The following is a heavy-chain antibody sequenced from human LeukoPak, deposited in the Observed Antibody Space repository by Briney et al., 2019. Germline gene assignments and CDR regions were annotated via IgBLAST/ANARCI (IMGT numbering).Heavy chain of an antibody. Sequence: SVKVSCKASGGTFSSYAISWVRQAPGQGLEWMGRIIPILGIANYAQKFQGRVTITADKSTSTAYMELSSLRSEDTAVYYCARTLSGGSCYDYWGQGTMATVSS. V-gene: IGHV1-69*04. CDR1: GGTFSSYA. D-gene: IGHD2-15*01. CDR2: IIPILGIA. J-gene: IGHJ4*02. CDR3: ARTLSGGSCYDY.